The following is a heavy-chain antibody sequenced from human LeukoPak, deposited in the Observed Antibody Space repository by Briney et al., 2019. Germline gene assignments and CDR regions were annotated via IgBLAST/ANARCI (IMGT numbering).Heavy chain of an antibody. CDR2: INHSGST. J-gene: IGHJ4*02. CDR1: GGSFSGYY. V-gene: IGHV4-34*01. Sequence: PSETLSLTCAVYGGSFSGYYWSWIRQPPGKGPEWIGEINHSGSTNYNPSLKSRVTISVDTSKNQFSLKLSSVTAADTAVYYCAIFGNTAMGIEYFDYWGQGNLVTVSS. D-gene: IGHD5-18*01. CDR3: AIFGNTAMGIEYFDY.